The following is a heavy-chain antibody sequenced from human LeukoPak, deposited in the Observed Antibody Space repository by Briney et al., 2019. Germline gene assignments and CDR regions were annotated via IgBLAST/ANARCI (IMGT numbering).Heavy chain of an antibody. Sequence: PGGSLRLSCAASGFTFSDYYMSWIRQAPGKGLEWVSYISSSSSYTNYADSVKDRFPISRDNSRNTLYLQMNSLRAEDTAVYYCAKHQDWTVTVPDYWGQGTLVTVSS. V-gene: IGHV3-11*03. CDR1: GFTFSDYY. D-gene: IGHD4-17*01. J-gene: IGHJ4*02. CDR3: AKHQDWTVTVPDY. CDR2: ISSSSSYT.